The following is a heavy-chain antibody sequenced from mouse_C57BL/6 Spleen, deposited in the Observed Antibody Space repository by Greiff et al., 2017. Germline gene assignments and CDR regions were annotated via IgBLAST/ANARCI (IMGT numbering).Heavy chain of an antibody. V-gene: IGHV1-50*01. CDR2: IDPSDSYT. CDR3: ARGTTVVATREDY. D-gene: IGHD1-1*01. Sequence: VQLQHPGAELVKPGASVKLSCKASGYTFTSYWMQWVKQRPGQGLEWIGEIDPSDSYTNYNQKFKGKATLTVDTSSSTAYMQLSSLTSEDSAVYYCARGTTVVATREDYWGQGTTLTVSS. J-gene: IGHJ2*01. CDR1: GYTFTSYW.